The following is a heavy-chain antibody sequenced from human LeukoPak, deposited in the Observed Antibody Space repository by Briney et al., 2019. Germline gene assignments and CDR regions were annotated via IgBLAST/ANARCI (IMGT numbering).Heavy chain of an antibody. Sequence: PGGSLRLSCAASGFTFSDYYMSWIRQAPGRGLEWVSYISSSGRTIYYADSVKGRFTISRDNAKNSLYLQMNSLRAEDTAVYYCARGAYDYVWGSYRPFDYWGQGTLVTVSS. CDR3: ARGAYDYVWGSYRPFDY. CDR2: ISSSGRTI. D-gene: IGHD3-16*02. V-gene: IGHV3-11*04. J-gene: IGHJ4*02. CDR1: GFTFSDYY.